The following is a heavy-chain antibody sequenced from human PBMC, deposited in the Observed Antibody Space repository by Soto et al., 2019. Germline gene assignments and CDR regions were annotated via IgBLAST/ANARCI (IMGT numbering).Heavy chain of an antibody. CDR3: ARRTDSGSYPFDY. CDR1: GGSINNGDFY. Sequence: PSDTLSPQCTVYGGSINNGDFYWIWILQPPGEGLEWIGFIYYNGRTSYTPSLENRLAISLDTSKNQFSLKLSSVTAADTAVYYCARRTDSGSYPFDYWGQGTLVTGSS. CDR2: IYYNGRT. J-gene: IGHJ4*02. V-gene: IGHV4-30-4*02. D-gene: IGHD1-26*01.